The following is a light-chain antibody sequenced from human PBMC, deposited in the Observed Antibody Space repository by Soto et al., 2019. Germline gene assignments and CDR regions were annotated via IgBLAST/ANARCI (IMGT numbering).Light chain of an antibody. CDR2: EVS. CDR3: SSYTSSDTLV. CDR1: SSDLGGYNY. V-gene: IGLV2-14*01. Sequence: QSVLTQPASGSGSPGQSITVSCTGTSSDLGGYNYVSWYQHHPGKAPKLMIYEVSNRPSGVSNRFSGSKSGNTASLTISGLQAEDEAEYYCSSYTSSDTLVFGTGTKVT. J-gene: IGLJ1*01.